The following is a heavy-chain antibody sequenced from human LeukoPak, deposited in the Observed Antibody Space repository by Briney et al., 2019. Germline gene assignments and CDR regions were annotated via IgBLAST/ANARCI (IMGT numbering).Heavy chain of an antibody. CDR2: IGGSGDFT. V-gene: IGHV3-23*01. CDR1: GFTFSTYA. J-gene: IGHJ4*02. CDR3: AKADRGWGAITKD. Sequence: GGSLRLSCAASGFTFSTYAMSWVRQAPGKGLEWVSAIGGSGDFTYYAEYVRGRFTISRDNSEKTLYLQMNSLRAEDTAVYYCAKADRGWGAITKDWGQGTLVTVSS. D-gene: IGHD1-26*01.